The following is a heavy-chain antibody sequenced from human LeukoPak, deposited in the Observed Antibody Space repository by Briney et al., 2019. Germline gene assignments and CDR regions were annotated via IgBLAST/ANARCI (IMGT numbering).Heavy chain of an antibody. CDR3: VRDQTVFTILDY. J-gene: IGHJ4*02. D-gene: IGHD4-17*01. CDR2: IKTDGIDM. Sequence: GGSLRLSCAAAGFTFSNYWMHWVRQAPGKGLVWVAAIKTDGIDMQYADSVKGRFAISRDNAKNTVYLQMNSLRDEDTAVYYCVRDQTVFTILDYWGQGTLVTVSS. V-gene: IGHV3-74*03. CDR1: GFTFSNYW.